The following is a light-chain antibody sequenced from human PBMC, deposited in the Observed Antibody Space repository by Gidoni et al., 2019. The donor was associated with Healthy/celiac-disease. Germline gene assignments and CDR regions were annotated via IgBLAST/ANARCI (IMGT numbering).Light chain of an antibody. CDR2: DAS. J-gene: IGKJ4*01. CDR3: QQRSNWPPEIT. Sequence: DIVLTQSPATLSLSPGERATLSCRASQSVSSYLAWYQQKPGQAPRLLIYDASNRATGIPARFSGSGSGTHFTLTISSLEPEDFAVYYCQQRSNWPPEITFGGGTKVEIK. CDR1: QSVSSY. V-gene: IGKV3-11*01.